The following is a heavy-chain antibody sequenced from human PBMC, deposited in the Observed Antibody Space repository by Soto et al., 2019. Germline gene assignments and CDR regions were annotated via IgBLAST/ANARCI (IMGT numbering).Heavy chain of an antibody. Sequence: PSETLSLTCTVSGGSISSYCGSWIRQPPGKGLEWIGYIYYSGSTNYNPSLKSRVTISVDTSKNQFSLKLSSVTAADTAVYYCARVGDYDFWSGYSKVLPFDPWGQGTLVTVSS. CDR3: ARVGDYDFWSGYSKVLPFDP. CDR1: GGSISSYC. J-gene: IGHJ5*02. V-gene: IGHV4-59*01. D-gene: IGHD3-3*01. CDR2: IYYSGST.